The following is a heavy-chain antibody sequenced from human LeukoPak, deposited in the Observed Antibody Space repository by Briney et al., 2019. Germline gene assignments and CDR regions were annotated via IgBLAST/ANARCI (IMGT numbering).Heavy chain of an antibody. D-gene: IGHD3-22*01. CDR2: ISGSGGNT. J-gene: IGHJ4*02. Sequence: GGSLRLSCAASGFNFSNYAMSWVRQAPGKGLEWVSAISGSGGNTYYADSVKGRFTISRDSSRNTLYLQVNSRRAEDTAVYYCGKSQEDDSSGYHYSNCDFWGQGTLVSVSS. CDR3: GKSQEDDSSGYHYSNCDF. V-gene: IGHV3-23*01. CDR1: GFNFSNYA.